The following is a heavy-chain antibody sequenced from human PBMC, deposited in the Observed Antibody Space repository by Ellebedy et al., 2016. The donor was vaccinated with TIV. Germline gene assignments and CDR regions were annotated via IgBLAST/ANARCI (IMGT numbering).Heavy chain of an antibody. CDR2: IWYDGSNK. Sequence: GGSLRLSXAASGFTFSSYGMHWVRQAPGKGLEWVAVIWYDGSNKYYADSVKGRFTISRDNSKNMLYLQMNSLRAEDTAVYYCAREPMVRGVIRRGYAMDVWGQGTTVTVSS. CDR3: AREPMVRGVIRRGYAMDV. J-gene: IGHJ6*02. V-gene: IGHV3-33*01. CDR1: GFTFSSYG. D-gene: IGHD3-10*01.